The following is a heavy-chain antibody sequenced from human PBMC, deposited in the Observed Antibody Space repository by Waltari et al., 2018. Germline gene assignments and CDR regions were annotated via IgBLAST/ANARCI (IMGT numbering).Heavy chain of an antibody. CDR3: ARDLLLRNHYYYYMDV. V-gene: IGHV3-21*03. D-gene: IGHD2-15*01. CDR1: VFLFVDYN. J-gene: IGHJ6*03. Sequence: EVQLVESGGGLVKPGGSLRLACVASVFLFVDYNMNWVRQAPGKGLEWVSSITSGGVYTYYGDAMDGRFTISRDNAKNSLYLQINSLRAEDTGVYFCARDLLLRNHYYYYMDVWGKGTTVTVSS. CDR2: ITSGGVYT.